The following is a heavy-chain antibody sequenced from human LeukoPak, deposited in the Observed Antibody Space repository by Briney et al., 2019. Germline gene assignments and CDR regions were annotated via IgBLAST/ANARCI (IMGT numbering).Heavy chain of an antibody. J-gene: IGHJ6*02. CDR1: GYTFTSYD. CDR3: ARGLRTAQGYYYYGMDV. CDR2: MNPNSGNT. V-gene: IGHV1-8*01. D-gene: IGHD2-21*02. Sequence: GASVKVSCKASGYTFTSYDINWVRQATGQGLEWMGWMNPNSGNTGYAQKFQGRVTMTRNTSISTAYMELSSLRSEDTAAYYCARGLRTAQGYYYYGMDVWGQGTTVTVSS.